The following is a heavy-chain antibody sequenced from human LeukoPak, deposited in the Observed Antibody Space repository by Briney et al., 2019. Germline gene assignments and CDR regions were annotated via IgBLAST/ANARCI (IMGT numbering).Heavy chain of an antibody. Sequence: GASVRVSCKASRYTFTSYYIHSVRQAPGHGLEWRGIITPGGGRTSYAQKFKGRVTMTRDTSTSTVYSELSTLRSENTPVYYCAREGGIAARLMDYWGQGTLVTVSS. J-gene: IGHJ4*02. CDR2: ITPGGGRT. CDR3: AREGGIAARLMDY. V-gene: IGHV1-46*01. CDR1: RYTFTSYY. D-gene: IGHD6-13*01.